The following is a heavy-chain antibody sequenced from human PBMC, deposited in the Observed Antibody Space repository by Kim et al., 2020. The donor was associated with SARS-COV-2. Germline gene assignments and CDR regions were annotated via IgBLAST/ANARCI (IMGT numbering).Heavy chain of an antibody. V-gene: IGHV4-34*01. CDR3: SRANIAVAAHNWFDP. CDR2: INHSGST. D-gene: IGHD6-19*01. Sequence: SETLSLTCAVYGGSFSGYYWSWIRQPPGKGLEWIGEINHSGSTNYNPSLKSRVTISVDTSKNQFSLKLSSVTAADTAVYYCSRANIAVAAHNWFDPWGQG. CDR1: GGSFSGYY. J-gene: IGHJ5*02.